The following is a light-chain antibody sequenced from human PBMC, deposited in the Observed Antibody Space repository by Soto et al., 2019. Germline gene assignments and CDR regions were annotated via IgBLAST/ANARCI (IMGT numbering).Light chain of an antibody. Sequence: QSVLNQPASVPGSPGQSITISCSGSSSDVGGYNAVSWYQQHPGKAPKLVIYDVSDRPSGISSRFSASKSGNTASLTISGLQAEDEADYYYSAYATGGSYVFGTGTKVTVL. CDR2: DVS. V-gene: IGLV2-14*03. CDR3: SAYATGGSYV. CDR1: SSDVGGYNA. J-gene: IGLJ1*01.